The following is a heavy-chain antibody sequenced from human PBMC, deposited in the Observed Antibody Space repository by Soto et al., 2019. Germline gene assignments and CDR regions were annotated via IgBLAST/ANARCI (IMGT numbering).Heavy chain of an antibody. V-gene: IGHV3-30*18. Sequence: QVQLVESGGGVVQPGRSLRLSCAASGFTFSSYGMHWVRQAPGKGLEWVTVISKDGSNKYYVDSVKGRFTISSDNSKNKLNLQMNSLRAEDAAVYYCAKEIGIGGSYYVVDYWGQGTLVTVSS. J-gene: IGHJ4*02. CDR2: ISKDGSNK. CDR3: AKEIGIGGSYYVVDY. D-gene: IGHD1-26*01. CDR1: GFTFSSYG.